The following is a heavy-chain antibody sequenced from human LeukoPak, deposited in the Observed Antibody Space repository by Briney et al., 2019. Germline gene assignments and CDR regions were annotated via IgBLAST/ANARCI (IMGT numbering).Heavy chain of an antibody. V-gene: IGHV4-4*09. CDR2: IYTSGST. D-gene: IGHD5-24*01. Sequence: SETLSLTCTVSGGSISSYYWSWIRQPPGKGLEWIGYIYTSGSTTYNPSLKSRVTISVDTSKNQFSLKLSSVTAADTAVYYCARHVGTATRYYFDYWGQGTLVTVSS. CDR3: ARHVGTATRYYFDY. J-gene: IGHJ4*02. CDR1: GGSISSYY.